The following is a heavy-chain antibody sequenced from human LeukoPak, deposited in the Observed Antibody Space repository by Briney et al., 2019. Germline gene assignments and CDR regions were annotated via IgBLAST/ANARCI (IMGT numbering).Heavy chain of an antibody. J-gene: IGHJ4*02. CDR1: GFAVNSNY. Sequence: GGSLRLSCAASGFAVNSNYMSWVRQTPGKGLEWISVIYSGGSTFYADSVKGRFTISRDNAKNSLYLQMNSLRAEDTAVYYCARDTMAVVVTADFDYWGQGTLVTVSS. D-gene: IGHD2-21*02. CDR3: ARDTMAVVVTADFDY. CDR2: IYSGGST. V-gene: IGHV3-53*01.